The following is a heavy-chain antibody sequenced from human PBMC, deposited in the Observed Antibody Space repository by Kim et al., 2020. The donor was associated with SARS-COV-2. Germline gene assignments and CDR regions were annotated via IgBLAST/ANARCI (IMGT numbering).Heavy chain of an antibody. V-gene: IGHV3-11*06. Sequence: KDLFTIARDNAKNARYLQMNSLRAEDTAVYYCARGFIASLRRYYYGMDVWGQGTTVTVSS. J-gene: IGHJ6*02. D-gene: IGHD4-17*01. CDR3: ARGFIASLRRYYYGMDV.